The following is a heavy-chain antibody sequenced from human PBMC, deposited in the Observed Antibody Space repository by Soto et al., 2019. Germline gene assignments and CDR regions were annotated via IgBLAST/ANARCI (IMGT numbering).Heavy chain of an antibody. J-gene: IGHJ4*02. CDR1: GFTFRSYA. Sequence: VGSLSLSCAASGFTFRSYAMHWVRQAPGKGLEWVSVIRCSGDNTYYADSVKGRFTISRDNSKNTLYLQMNSLGAEDTAVYYCADNSGIAAAGPYWGQGTLVTVSS. CDR3: ADNSGIAAAGPY. CDR2: IRCSGDNT. D-gene: IGHD6-13*01. V-gene: IGHV3-23*01.